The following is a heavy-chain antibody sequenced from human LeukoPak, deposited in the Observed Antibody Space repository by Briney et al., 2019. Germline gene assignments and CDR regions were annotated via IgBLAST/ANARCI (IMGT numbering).Heavy chain of an antibody. CDR2: MWYDGSNK. D-gene: IGHD1-26*01. Sequence: GGSLRLSCAASGFTFSDYDIHWVRQAPGKGLEWVAVMWYDGSNKYYVDSVKGRFTISRDNSKNTLYLQMNSLRAEDTAVYYCASIGGSAGMDVWGQGTTVTVSS. CDR3: ASIGGSAGMDV. J-gene: IGHJ6*02. CDR1: GFTFSDYD. V-gene: IGHV3-33*01.